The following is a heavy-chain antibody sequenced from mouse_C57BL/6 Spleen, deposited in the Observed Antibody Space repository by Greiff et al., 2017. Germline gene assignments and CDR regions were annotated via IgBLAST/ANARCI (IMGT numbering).Heavy chain of an antibody. J-gene: IGHJ4*01. CDR3: ARGMITDAMDY. CDR1: GYTFTSYG. V-gene: IGHV1-81*01. CDR2: IYPRSGNT. D-gene: IGHD2-4*01. Sequence: VQLVESGAELARPGASVKLSCKASGYTFTSYGISWVKQRTGQGLEWIGEIYPRSGNTYYNEKFKGKATLTADKSSSTAYMELRSLTSEDAAVYFCARGMITDAMDYRGQGTSVTVSS.